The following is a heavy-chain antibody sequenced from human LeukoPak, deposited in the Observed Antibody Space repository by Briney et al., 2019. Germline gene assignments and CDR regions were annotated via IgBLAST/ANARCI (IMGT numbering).Heavy chain of an antibody. J-gene: IGHJ4*02. CDR2: INHSGST. D-gene: IGHD3-22*01. V-gene: IGHV4-34*01. CDR3: ARGLVRITMIVGAMGATYYFDY. Sequence: SETLSLTCAGYGGSFSGYYWSWIRQPPGKGLEWIGEINHSGSTNYNPSLKSRVTISVDTSKNQFSLKLSSVTAADTAVYYCARGLVRITMIVGAMGATYYFDYWGQGTLVTVSS. CDR1: GGSFSGYY.